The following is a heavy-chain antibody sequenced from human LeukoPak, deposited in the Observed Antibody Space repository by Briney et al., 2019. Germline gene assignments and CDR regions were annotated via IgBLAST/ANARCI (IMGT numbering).Heavy chain of an antibody. CDR3: AGTRGWATYAFDI. D-gene: IGHD5-12*01. CDR2: INPNSGGT. CDR1: GYTFTGYY. V-gene: IGHV1-2*02. Sequence: ASVKVSCKASGYTFTGYYMHWVRQAPGQGLEWMGWINPNSGGTNYAQKSQGRVTMTRDTSISTAYMELSRLRSDDTAVYYCAGTRGWATYAFDIWGQGTMVTVSS. J-gene: IGHJ3*02.